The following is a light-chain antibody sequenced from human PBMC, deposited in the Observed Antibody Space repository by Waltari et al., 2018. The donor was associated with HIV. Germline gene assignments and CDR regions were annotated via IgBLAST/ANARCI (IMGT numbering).Light chain of an antibody. CDR3: EHLHSYPVN. CDR1: RNINTY. CDR2: ASS. Sequence: DIQLNQSPSFLSASGGDRLTITCRACRNINTYLSWYQQKPGGVPKLLIYASSTLQKEVPSRFSGRGSGTEFTLTIRGLQPDDFASYYCEHLHSYPVNFGGGT. V-gene: IGKV1-9*01. J-gene: IGKJ4*01.